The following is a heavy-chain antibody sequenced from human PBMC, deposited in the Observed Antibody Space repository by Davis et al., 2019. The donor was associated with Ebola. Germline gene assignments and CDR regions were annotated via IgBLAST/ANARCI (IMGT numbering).Heavy chain of an antibody. CDR2: INHSGST. J-gene: IGHJ6*02. D-gene: IGHD5-18*01. V-gene: IGHV4-4*02. CDR1: GGSISSSNW. CDR3: ARGVFVDTAMVGLYYYYGMDV. Sequence: GSLRLSCAVSGGSISSSNWWSWVRQPPGKGLEWIGEINHSGSTNYNPSLKSRVTISVDTSKNQFSLKLSSVTAADTAVYYCARGVFVDTAMVGLYYYYGMDVWGQGTTVTVSS.